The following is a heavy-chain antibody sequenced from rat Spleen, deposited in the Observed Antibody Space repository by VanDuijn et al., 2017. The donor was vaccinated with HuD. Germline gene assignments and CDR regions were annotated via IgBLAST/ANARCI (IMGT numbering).Heavy chain of an antibody. CDR3: ARAGYLRDWYFDF. V-gene: IGHV5-29*01. CDR2: ISYDGSST. Sequence: EVQLVESDGGLVQPGRSLKLSCAASGFTFSDYYMAWVRQAPTKGLEWVATISYDGSSTYSRDSVKGRFTISRDNARSTLYLQMDSLRSEDTATYYCARAGYLRDWYFDFWGPGTMVTVSS. J-gene: IGHJ1*01. CDR1: GFTFSDYY. D-gene: IGHD2-2*01.